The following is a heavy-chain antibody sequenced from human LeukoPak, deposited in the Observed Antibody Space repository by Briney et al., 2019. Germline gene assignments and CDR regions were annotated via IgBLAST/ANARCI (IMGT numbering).Heavy chain of an antibody. V-gene: IGHV3-11*04. CDR1: GFTFSDYY. D-gene: IGHD2-15*01. Sequence: PGGSLRLSCAASGFTFSDYYMSWIRQAPGKGLEWVSYISSSGSTIYYADSVKGRFTISRDNAKNSLYLQMNSLRAEDTAVYYCARDQECSGGSCYYYYYYMDVWGKGTTVTVSS. J-gene: IGHJ6*03. CDR2: ISSSGSTI. CDR3: ARDQECSGGSCYYYYYYMDV.